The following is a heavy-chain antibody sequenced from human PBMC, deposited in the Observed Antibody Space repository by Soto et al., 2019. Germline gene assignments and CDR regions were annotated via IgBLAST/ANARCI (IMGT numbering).Heavy chain of an antibody. Sequence: SKTIALIGGMFQDDFPTHRATWNSVRQSPRRGLQWLGRTYYRSKWFHDYAVSVESRITINPDTSKNQFSLQLISVTPEDTAFYYCARSITGSAYFDYWGQGTLVTSPQ. J-gene: IGHJ4*02. CDR2: TYYRSKWFH. V-gene: IGHV6-1*01. CDR1: QDDFPTHRAT. D-gene: IGHD3-10*01. CDR3: ARSITGSAYFDY.